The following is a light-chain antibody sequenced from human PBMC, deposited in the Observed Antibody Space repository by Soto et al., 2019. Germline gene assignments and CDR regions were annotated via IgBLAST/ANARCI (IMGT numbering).Light chain of an antibody. J-gene: IGKJ1*01. Sequence: LQVTQGPSILYASVGERVTTTCRASQSLNSLLAWYQQKPGRAPKLLIYDASTLESGVPSRFSGSGSGTEFTLTISILQADDFATYYCQQYNSYSSWTFGQGTKVDIK. CDR1: QSLNSL. CDR3: QQYNSYSSWT. CDR2: DAS. V-gene: IGKV1-5*01.